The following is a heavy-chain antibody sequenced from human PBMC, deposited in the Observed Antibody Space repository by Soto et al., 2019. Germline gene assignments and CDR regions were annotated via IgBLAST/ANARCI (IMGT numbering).Heavy chain of an antibody. CDR2: ISGSGGTI. Sequence: GGSLRLSCAASGFTFSDYSMNWVRRAPGMGLEWVSYISGSGGTIYYADPVKGRFTVPRDNAKNSLYLQMNSLRAEDTAVYFCAREALLEWLLDYYYYYMDVWGKGTTVTVSS. J-gene: IGHJ6*03. CDR3: AREALLEWLLDYYYYYMDV. CDR1: GFTFSDYS. V-gene: IGHV3-48*01. D-gene: IGHD3-3*01.